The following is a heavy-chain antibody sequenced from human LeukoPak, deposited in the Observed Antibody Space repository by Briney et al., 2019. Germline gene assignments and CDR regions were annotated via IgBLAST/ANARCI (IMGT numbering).Heavy chain of an antibody. CDR2: VHYSERP. D-gene: IGHD1-26*01. V-gene: IGHV4-59*01. CDR3: ARRGGSPLGAFGI. CDR1: GFTFSNYW. Sequence: GSLRLSCEGSGFTFSNYWMGWVRQPPGKGLEFIGHVHYSERPNYNPSLKSRVTISVDTSKNQFSLKLSSVTAADTAVYYCARRGGSPLGAFGIWGQGTMVTVSS. J-gene: IGHJ3*02.